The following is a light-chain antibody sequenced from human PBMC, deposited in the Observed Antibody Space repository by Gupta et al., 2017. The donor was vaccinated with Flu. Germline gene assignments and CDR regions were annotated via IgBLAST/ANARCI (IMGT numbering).Light chain of an antibody. CDR1: QSISSY. CDR2: AAS. CDR3: QQSYSTPPWT. J-gene: IGKJ1*01. V-gene: IGKV1-39*01. Sequence: DIQMTPSPSSLSASVGDRVTITCRASQSISSYLNWYQQKPGKAHKLLIYAASSLQSGVPSRFSGSGSGTDFTLTISSLQHEDFATYYCQQSYSTPPWTFGQGTKVEIK.